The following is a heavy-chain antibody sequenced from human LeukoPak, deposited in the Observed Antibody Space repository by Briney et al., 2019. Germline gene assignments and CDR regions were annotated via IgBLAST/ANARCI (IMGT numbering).Heavy chain of an antibody. CDR3: ARDIHPGYYGSGSNAFDI. J-gene: IGHJ3*02. CDR1: GYTFTSYG. Sequence: GASVKVSCKASGYTFTSYGISWVRQAPGQGLEWMGWISAYNGNTNYAQKLQGRVTMTTDTSTSTAYMELRSLRSDDTAVYYCARDIHPGYYGSGSNAFDIWGQGTMVTVSS. V-gene: IGHV1-18*01. D-gene: IGHD3-10*01. CDR2: ISAYNGNT.